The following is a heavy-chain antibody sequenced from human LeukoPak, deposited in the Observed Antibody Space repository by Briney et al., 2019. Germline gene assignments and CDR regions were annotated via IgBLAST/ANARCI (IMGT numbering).Heavy chain of an antibody. CDR2: ISSSSSTI. CDR3: ARAGYSYGYNWFDP. CDR1: GFTFSSYS. Sequence: GGSLRLSCAASGFTFSSYSMNWVRQASGKGLEWVSYISSSSSTIYYADSVKGRFTISRDNAKNSLYLQMNSLRAEDTAVYYCARAGYSYGYNWFDPWGQGTLVTVSS. J-gene: IGHJ5*02. D-gene: IGHD5-18*01. V-gene: IGHV3-48*01.